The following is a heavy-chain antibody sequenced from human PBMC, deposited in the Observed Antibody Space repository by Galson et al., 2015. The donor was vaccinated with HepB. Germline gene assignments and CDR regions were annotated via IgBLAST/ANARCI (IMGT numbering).Heavy chain of an antibody. V-gene: IGHV3-30*04. Sequence: SLRLSCAASGFTFSTYAMHWVRQAPGKGLEWVAVILYDGSNKYYADSVKGRFTISRDNSKKTLYLQMNSLRPEDTAVYYCTRGGFSSDVIFRNDYWGQGTLVPVSS. CDR1: GFTFSTYA. D-gene: IGHD6-6*01. CDR2: ILYDGSNK. CDR3: TRGGFSSDVIFRNDY. J-gene: IGHJ4*02.